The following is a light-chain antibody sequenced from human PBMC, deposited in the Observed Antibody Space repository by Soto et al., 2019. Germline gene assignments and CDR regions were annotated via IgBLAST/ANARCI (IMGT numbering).Light chain of an antibody. Sequence: QSALTKPASVSGSPGQSVTISCTGTSSDFESYKFVSWYQHHPGKVPKVIIYETSKRPSGVSDRFSGSKSGNTASLTISGLQAEDEADYYCFSFTSTNTHVFGSGTKVTVL. J-gene: IGLJ1*01. CDR2: ETS. V-gene: IGLV2-23*01. CDR1: SSDFESYKF. CDR3: FSFTSTNTHV.